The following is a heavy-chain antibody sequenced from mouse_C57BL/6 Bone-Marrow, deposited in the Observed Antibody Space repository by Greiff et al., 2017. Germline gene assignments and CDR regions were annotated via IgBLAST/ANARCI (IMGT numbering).Heavy chain of an antibody. D-gene: IGHD1-1*02. CDR2: IYPRSGNT. V-gene: IGHV1-81*01. Sequence: VKLMESGAELARPGASVKLSCKASDYTFTSSGISWVKQRTGQGLEWIGEIYPRSGNTYYNEKFKGKATLTADKSSSTAYMELRSLTSEDSAVYFCARRGWEDYWGQGTSVTVSS. CDR3: ARRGWEDY. J-gene: IGHJ4*01. CDR1: DYTFTSSG.